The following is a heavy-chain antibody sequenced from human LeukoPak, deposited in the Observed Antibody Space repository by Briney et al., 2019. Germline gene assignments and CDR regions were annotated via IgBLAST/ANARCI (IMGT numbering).Heavy chain of an antibody. Sequence: SETLSLTCTVSGYSISSTYYWGWIRQPPGKGLEWVGSVFHSGNTYYNPSLKSRLTISADTSKNQFSLSLTSVTAADTAVYYCARDRSVGVLPAPPFDFWGQGTLVTVSS. J-gene: IGHJ4*02. V-gene: IGHV4-38-2*02. D-gene: IGHD6-6*01. CDR1: GYSISSTYY. CDR2: VFHSGNT. CDR3: ARDRSVGVLPAPPFDF.